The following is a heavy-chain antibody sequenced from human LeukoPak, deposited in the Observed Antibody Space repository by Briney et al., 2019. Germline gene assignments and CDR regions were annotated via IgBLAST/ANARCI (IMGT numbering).Heavy chain of an antibody. CDR1: GGSFSGYY. J-gene: IGHJ5*02. V-gene: IGHV4-34*01. CDR2: INHSGST. CDR3: ARGARYYYGSGSYSWFDP. D-gene: IGHD3-10*01. Sequence: SETLSLTCAVYGGSFSGYYWSWIRQPPGKGLEWIGEINHSGSTNYNPSLKSRVTISVDTSKSQFSLKLRSVTAADTAVYYCARGARYYYGSGSYSWFDPWGQGTLVTVSS.